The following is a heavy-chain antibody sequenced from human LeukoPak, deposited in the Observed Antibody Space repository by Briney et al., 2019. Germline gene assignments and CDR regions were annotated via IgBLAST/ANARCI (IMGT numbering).Heavy chain of an antibody. J-gene: IGHJ4*02. V-gene: IGHV3-21*01. Sequence: GGSLRLSCAASGFTFSSYSMNWVRQAPGKGLEWVSSISGDSNYIYYADSVRGRFTISRDNAKNSLYLQMNSLRVEDTAVYYCARVGQFDSWGQGTLVTVSS. CDR1: GFTFSSYS. CDR3: ARVGQFDS. CDR2: ISGDSNYI.